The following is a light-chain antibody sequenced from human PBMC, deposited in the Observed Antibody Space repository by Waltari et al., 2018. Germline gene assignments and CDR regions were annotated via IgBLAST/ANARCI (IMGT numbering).Light chain of an antibody. V-gene: IGKV3-11*01. CDR2: DAS. CDR1: QSVSSY. CDR3: QQRSNWPLT. J-gene: IGKJ4*01. Sequence: EIVLTQSPATLSLSPGERANLSCRASQSVSSYLAWFQHKPGQAPRLLIYDASNRATGVPARFSGSGSGTDFTLTISLEPEDFAVYYCQQRSNWPLTFGGGAKVEIK.